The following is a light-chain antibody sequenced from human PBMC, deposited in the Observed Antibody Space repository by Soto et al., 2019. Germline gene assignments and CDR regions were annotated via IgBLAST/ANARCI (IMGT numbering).Light chain of an antibody. J-gene: IGKJ1*01. CDR2: GAS. Sequence: EIVLTQSPGTLSLSPGERATLSCRASQTVSNNFLAWYQQKPGQAPRLLIYGASSRATGIPDRFSGSGSGTDFTLTISRLEPEDFAVYYCQQYESSSKKFGQGPKVDIK. CDR1: QTVSNNF. V-gene: IGKV3-20*01. CDR3: QQYESSSKK.